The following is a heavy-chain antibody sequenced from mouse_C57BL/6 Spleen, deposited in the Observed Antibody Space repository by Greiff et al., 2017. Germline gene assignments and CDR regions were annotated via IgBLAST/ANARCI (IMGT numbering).Heavy chain of an antibody. D-gene: IGHD1-1*02. CDR2: ISDGGSYT. V-gene: IGHV5-4*01. Sequence: EVQLVESGGGLVKPGGSLKLSCAASGFTFSSYAMSWVRQTPEKRLEWVATISDGGSYTYYPDNVKGRFTISRDNAKNNLYLQMSQLKSEDTAMYYWARDERWENWYFDVWGTGTTVTVSS. J-gene: IGHJ1*03. CDR3: ARDERWENWYFDV. CDR1: GFTFSSYA.